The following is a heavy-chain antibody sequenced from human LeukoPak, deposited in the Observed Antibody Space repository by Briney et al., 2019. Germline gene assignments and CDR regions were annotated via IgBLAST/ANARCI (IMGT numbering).Heavy chain of an antibody. CDR1: GYTFTGYY. CDR3: ARGLGGSYLRKTRRLNDY. CDR2: INPNSGGT. Sequence: ASVKVSCKASGYTFTGYYMHWVRQAPGQGLEWMGWINPNSGGTNYAQKFQGRVTMTRDTSISTAYMELSSLRSEDTAVYYCARGLGGSYLRKTRRLNDYWGQGTLVTVSS. D-gene: IGHD1-26*01. V-gene: IGHV1-2*02. J-gene: IGHJ4*02.